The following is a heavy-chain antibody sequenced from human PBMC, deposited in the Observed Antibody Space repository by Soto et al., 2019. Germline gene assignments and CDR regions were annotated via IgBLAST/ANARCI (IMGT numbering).Heavy chain of an antibody. CDR1: GGSFSGYY. J-gene: IGHJ6*02. CDR2: INHSGST. Sequence: SETLSLTCAVYGGSFSGYYWSWIRPPPGKGLEWIGEINHSGSTNYNPSLKSRVTISVDTSKNQFSLKLSSVTAADTAVYYCARGGLRWLTQYYYGMDVWGQGTTVTVSS. CDR3: ARGGLRWLTQYYYGMDV. D-gene: IGHD4-17*01. V-gene: IGHV4-34*01.